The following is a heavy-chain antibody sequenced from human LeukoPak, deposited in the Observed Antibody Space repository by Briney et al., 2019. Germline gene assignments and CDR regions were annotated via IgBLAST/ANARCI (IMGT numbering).Heavy chain of an antibody. CDR2: ILYDGSNE. J-gene: IGHJ4*02. Sequence: GTSLRLPCAASGFTFSSHVMHWVRQAPGMGLEWVALILYDGSNEYYADSVQGRFTISRDSSRNTLYLQMNSLRAEDTAVYYCAKDGTGGYYYLDYWGEGTLVTVSS. V-gene: IGHV3-30*18. CDR1: GFTFSSHV. D-gene: IGHD3-22*01. CDR3: AKDGTGGYYYLDY.